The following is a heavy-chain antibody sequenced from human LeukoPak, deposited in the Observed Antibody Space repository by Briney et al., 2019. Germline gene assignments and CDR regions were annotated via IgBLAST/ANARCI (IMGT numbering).Heavy chain of an antibody. D-gene: IGHD3-3*01. V-gene: IGHV3-7*01. CDR2: IKQDRSAK. CDR3: VREVDDGGDFWCGYHL. CDR1: VLTFCNYW. Sequence: GGSLRLSCTACVLTFCNYWMNCLRQAPGKGLEGVANIKQDRSAKYYVDSVKGRFTISRDNTKNSLYLQIISLRTEDTAVYYCVREVDDGGDFWCGYHLWGQGTLVTVSS. J-gene: IGHJ4*02.